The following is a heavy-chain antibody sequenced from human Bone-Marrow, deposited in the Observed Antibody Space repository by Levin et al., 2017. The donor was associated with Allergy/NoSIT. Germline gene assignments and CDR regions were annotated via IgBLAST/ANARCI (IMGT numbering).Heavy chain of an antibody. CDR2: INSDGSST. V-gene: IGHV3-74*01. J-gene: IGHJ3*02. D-gene: IGHD1-26*01. Sequence: GGSLRLSCAASGFTFSSYWMHWVRQAPGKGLVWVSRINSDGSSTSYADSVKGRFTISRDNAKNTLYLQMNSLRAEDTAVYYCARVEVGATNSDACDSWGQGTMVTVSS. CDR1: GFTFSSYW. CDR3: ARVEVGATNSDACDS.